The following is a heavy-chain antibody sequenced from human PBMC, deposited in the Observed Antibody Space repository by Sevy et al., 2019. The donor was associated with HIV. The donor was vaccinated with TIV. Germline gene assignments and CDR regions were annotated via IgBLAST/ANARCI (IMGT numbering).Heavy chain of an antibody. CDR1: GGSISSGGYY. Sequence: SETLSLTCTVSGGSISSGGYYWSWIRQHPGKGLEWIGYIYYSGSTYYNPSLKSRVTISVDTSKNHFSLKLSSVTAADTAVDYCARGAYGGSYRFDYWGQGTLVTVSS. CDR3: ARGAYGGSYRFDY. D-gene: IGHD1-26*01. J-gene: IGHJ4*02. V-gene: IGHV4-31*03. CDR2: IYYSGST.